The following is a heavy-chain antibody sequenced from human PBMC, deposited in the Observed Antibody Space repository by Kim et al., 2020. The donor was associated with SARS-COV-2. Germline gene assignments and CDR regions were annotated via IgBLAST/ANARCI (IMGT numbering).Heavy chain of an antibody. J-gene: IGHJ6*02. CDR3: ARDVGGGGRTTGTGRYYYYGMDV. V-gene: IGHV4-59*01. Sequence: SETLSLTCTVSGGSISSYYWSWIRQPPGKGLEWIGYIYYSGSTNYNPSLKSRVTISVDTSKNQFSLKLSSVTAADTAVYYCARDVGGGGRTTGTGRYYYYGMDVWGQWTTVTVSS. D-gene: IGHD1-1*01. CDR1: GGSISSYY. CDR2: IYYSGST.